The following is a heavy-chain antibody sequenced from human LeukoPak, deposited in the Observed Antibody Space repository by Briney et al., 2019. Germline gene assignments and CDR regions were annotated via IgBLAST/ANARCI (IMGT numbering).Heavy chain of an antibody. CDR3: AREKRYYDSSGYYHLLGG. V-gene: IGHV1-2*06. CDR2: INPNSGGT. CDR1: GYTFTGYY. J-gene: IGHJ4*02. D-gene: IGHD3-22*01. Sequence: GASVKVSYKASGYTFTGYYMHWVRQAPGQGLEWMGRINPNSGGTNYAQKFQGRVTMTRDTSISTAYMELSRLRSDDTAVYYCAREKRYYDSSGYYHLLGGWGQGTLVTVSS.